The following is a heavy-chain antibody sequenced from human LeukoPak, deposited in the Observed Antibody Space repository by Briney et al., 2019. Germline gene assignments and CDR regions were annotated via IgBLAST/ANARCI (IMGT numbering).Heavy chain of an antibody. D-gene: IGHD3-3*01. V-gene: IGHV3-33*08. CDR3: AREGLQYYDFWSGYYKGYYFDY. CDR1: GFPFSTYW. J-gene: IGHJ4*02. Sequence: GGSLRLSCAASGFPFSTYWMHWVRQAPGKGLEWVAVIWYDGSNKYYADSVKGRFTISRDNSKNTLYLQMNSLRAEDTAVYYCAREGLQYYDFWSGYYKGYYFDYWGQGTLVTVSS. CDR2: IWYDGSNK.